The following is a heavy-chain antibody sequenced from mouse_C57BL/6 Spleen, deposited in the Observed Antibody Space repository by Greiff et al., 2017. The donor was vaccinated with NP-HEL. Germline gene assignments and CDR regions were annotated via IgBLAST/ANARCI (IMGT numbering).Heavy chain of an antibody. J-gene: IGHJ2*01. CDR1: GFTFTNYY. D-gene: IGHD1-1*01. CDR2: IRNKANGYTT. CDR3: ARSKGSSYGNYFDY. V-gene: IGHV7-3*01. Sequence: EVMLVESGGGLVQPGGSLSLSCAASGFTFTNYYMSWVRQPPGKALEWLGFIRNKANGYTTEYSASVKGRFTISRDNSQSILYLQMNALGAEDSATYYCARSKGSSYGNYFDYWGQGTTLTVSS.